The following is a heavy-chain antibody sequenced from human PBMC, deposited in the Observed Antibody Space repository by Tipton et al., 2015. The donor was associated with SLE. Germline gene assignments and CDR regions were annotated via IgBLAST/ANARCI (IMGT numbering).Heavy chain of an antibody. Sequence: SLRLSCAASGFIVSSNYMSWVRPAPGKGLEWVSVIYSGGSTYYADSVKGRFTISRDNAKNSLYLQMNSLRAEDTAVYYCARRTVAAATYDAFDNWGQGKMVTVPS. CDR2: IYSGGST. J-gene: IGHJ3*02. CDR3: ARRTVAAATYDAFDN. V-gene: IGHV3-53*01. D-gene: IGHD6-13*01. CDR1: GFIVSSNY.